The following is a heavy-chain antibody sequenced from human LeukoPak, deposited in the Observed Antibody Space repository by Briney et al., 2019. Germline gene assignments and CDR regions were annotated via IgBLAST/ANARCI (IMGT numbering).Heavy chain of an antibody. D-gene: IGHD2-2*01. J-gene: IGHJ5*02. CDR1: GGSISSGDYS. CDR3: ARSVGYCSSTSCYYFETSTDNNWFDP. V-gene: IGHV4-30-4*01. Sequence: PSETLSLTCTVSGGSISSGDYSWSWIRQPPGQGLEWIGYIYYSGSTYYNPSLKSRVTISVDTSKNQFSLKLSSVTAADTAVYYCARSVGYCSSTSCYYFETSTDNNWFDPWGQGTLVTVSS. CDR2: IYYSGST.